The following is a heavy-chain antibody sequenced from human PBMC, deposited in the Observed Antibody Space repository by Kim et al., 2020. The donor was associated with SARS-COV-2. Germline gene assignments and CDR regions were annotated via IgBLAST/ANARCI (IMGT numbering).Heavy chain of an antibody. CDR3: AKTRGAGEHWDYFDY. Sequence: GGSLRLSCAASGFTFSSYGMHWVRQAPGKGLEWVAVISYDGSNKYYADSVKGRFTISRDNSKNTLYLQMNSLRAEDTAVYYCAKTRGAGEHWDYFDYWGQGTLVTVSS. CDR2: ISYDGSNK. J-gene: IGHJ4*02. CDR1: GFTFSSYG. D-gene: IGHD6-13*01. V-gene: IGHV3-30*18.